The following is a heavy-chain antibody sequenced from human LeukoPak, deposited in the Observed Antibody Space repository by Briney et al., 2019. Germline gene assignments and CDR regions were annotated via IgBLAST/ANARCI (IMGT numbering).Heavy chain of an antibody. J-gene: IGHJ5*02. D-gene: IGHD2-2*01. CDR1: GYTFTGYD. V-gene: IGHV1-8*01. CDR3: ARGLHCSKANCRRGEWFDP. Sequence: ASVKVSCKASGYTFTGYDINWVRQATGQGLEWMGWMNPDSGNTGYAQKFQGRVTMTRNASISTAYMELSSLRSEDTAMYYCARGLHCSKANCRRGEWFDPWGQGTLVTVSS. CDR2: MNPDSGNT.